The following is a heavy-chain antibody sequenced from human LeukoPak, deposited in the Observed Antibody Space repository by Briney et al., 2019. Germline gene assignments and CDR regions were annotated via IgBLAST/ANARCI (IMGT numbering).Heavy chain of an antibody. CDR2: IYPGDSDT. Sequence: GESLKISCKGSGYSFTSYCIGWVRQMPGKCLEWMGIIYPGDSDTTYSPSFQGQVTISADKSISTAYLQWSSLKASDTAMYYCARRDGYCSSTSCYADYYYGMDVWGQGTTVTVSS. J-gene: IGHJ6*02. CDR3: ARRDGYCSSTSCYADYYYGMDV. CDR1: GYSFTSYC. V-gene: IGHV5-51*01. D-gene: IGHD2-2*01.